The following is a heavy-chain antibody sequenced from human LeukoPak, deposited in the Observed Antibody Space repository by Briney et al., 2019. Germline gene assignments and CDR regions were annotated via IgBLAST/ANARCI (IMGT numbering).Heavy chain of an antibody. J-gene: IGHJ4*02. Sequence: GGSLRLSCAASGFTFNDAWMNWVRLAPGKGLEWVARIKSKVHGGTTDYTAPVNGRFTISRDDSQSKLYLQMNSLKTEDTGVYYCSGHMTSADYWGQGTLATVPS. V-gene: IGHV3-15*01. D-gene: IGHD4-11*01. CDR2: IKSKVHGGTT. CDR3: SGHMTSADY. CDR1: GFTFNDAW.